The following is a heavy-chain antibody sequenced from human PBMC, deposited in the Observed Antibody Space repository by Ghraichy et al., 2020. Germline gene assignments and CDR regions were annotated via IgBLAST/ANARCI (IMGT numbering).Heavy chain of an antibody. Sequence: GGSLRLSCAASGFTFSSYAMTWVRQAPGKGLEWVSSISGSGSNTYYADSVKGRFTISRDNFKNTLSLQMNSLRAEDTAVYYCTKNDRTAMVFLSQDYWGQGTLVTVSS. CDR1: GFTFSSYA. J-gene: IGHJ4*02. V-gene: IGHV3-23*01. D-gene: IGHD5-18*01. CDR3: TKNDRTAMVFLSQDY. CDR2: ISGSGSNT.